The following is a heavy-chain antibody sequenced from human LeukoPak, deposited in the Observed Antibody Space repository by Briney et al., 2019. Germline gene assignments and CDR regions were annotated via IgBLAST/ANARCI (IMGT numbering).Heavy chain of an antibody. J-gene: IGHJ4*02. D-gene: IGHD3-22*01. Sequence: ASVKVSCKASGYTFTGYYMHWVRQAPGQGLEWMGWINPNSGGTNYAQKFQGRVTMTRDTSISTAYMELSRLRSDDTAVYYCARLYPDSSGYQHYWGQGTLVTVSS. CDR1: GYTFTGYY. CDR3: ARLYPDSSGYQHY. V-gene: IGHV1-2*02. CDR2: INPNSGGT.